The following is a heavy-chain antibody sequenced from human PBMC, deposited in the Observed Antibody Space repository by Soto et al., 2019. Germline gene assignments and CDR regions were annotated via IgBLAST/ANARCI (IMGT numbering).Heavy chain of an antibody. CDR2: ISGSGGST. Sequence: EVQLLESGGGLVQPGGSLRLSCAASGFTFSSYAMSWVRQAPGKGLEWVSAISGSGGSTYYADSVKGRFTISRDNSKNTLYLQMNRLRAEDTDVYYCAKTVRGGWELPIFDYWGQGTLVTVSS. V-gene: IGHV3-23*01. D-gene: IGHD1-26*01. J-gene: IGHJ4*02. CDR1: GFTFSSYA. CDR3: AKTVRGGWELPIFDY.